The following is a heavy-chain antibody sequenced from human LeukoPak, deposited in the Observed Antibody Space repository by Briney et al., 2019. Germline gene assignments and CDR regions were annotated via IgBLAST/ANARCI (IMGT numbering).Heavy chain of an antibody. D-gene: IGHD3-10*01. CDR3: ARNRYYYGSRNYGVPNWFDP. J-gene: IGHJ5*02. CDR1: GGSISTSNYY. CDR2: IFYSGST. V-gene: IGHV4-39*01. Sequence: PSETLSLTCTVSGGSISTSNYYWGWIRQPPGKGLEWIGNIFYSGSTYYSPSLKSRVTISLDTSRNQFSLKLSSVTAADMAVYHCARNRYYYGSRNYGVPNWFDPWGQGTLVTVSS.